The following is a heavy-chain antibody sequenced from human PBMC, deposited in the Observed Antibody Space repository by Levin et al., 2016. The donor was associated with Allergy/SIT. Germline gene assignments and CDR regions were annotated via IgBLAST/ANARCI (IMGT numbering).Heavy chain of an antibody. Sequence: GESLKISCAASGFTFSSYAMHWVRQAPGKGLEWVAVISYDGSNKYYADSVKGRFTISRDNSKNTLYLQMNSLRAEDTAVYYCARDSITMVRGVITGKAYYYYGMDVWGQGTTVTVSS. CDR2: ISYDGSNK. D-gene: IGHD3-10*01. V-gene: IGHV3-30*04. J-gene: IGHJ6*02. CDR3: ARDSITMVRGVITGKAYYYYGMDV. CDR1: GFTFSSYA.